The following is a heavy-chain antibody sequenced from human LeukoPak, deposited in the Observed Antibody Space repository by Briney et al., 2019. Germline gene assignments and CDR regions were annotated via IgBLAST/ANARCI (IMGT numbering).Heavy chain of an antibody. Sequence: SETLSLTCTVSGGSISRYYWSWIRQPPGKGLEWIGYIYYSGSTNYNPSLKSRVTISVDTSKNQFSLKLSSVTAADTAVYYCARAGYSNYNFDYWGQGTLVTVSS. CDR3: ARAGYSNYNFDY. CDR2: IYYSGST. V-gene: IGHV4-59*01. D-gene: IGHD4-11*01. CDR1: GGSISRYY. J-gene: IGHJ4*02.